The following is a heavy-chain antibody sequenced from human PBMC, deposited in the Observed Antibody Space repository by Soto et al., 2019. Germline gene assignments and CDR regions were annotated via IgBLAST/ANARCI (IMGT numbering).Heavy chain of an antibody. V-gene: IGHV3-21*01. J-gene: IGHJ6*02. CDR1: GFTFRTYT. Sequence: GGSLRLSCVASGFTFRTYTMNWVRQAPGKGLEWVSGIRGFSPYTFYAESVKGRFTISRDNAKNSLYWQMNSLGVEDTAVYYCARDRGYDAHDYYYNAMDVWGQGTTVTVSS. CDR2: IRGFSPYT. D-gene: IGHD2-15*01. CDR3: ARDRGYDAHDYYYNAMDV.